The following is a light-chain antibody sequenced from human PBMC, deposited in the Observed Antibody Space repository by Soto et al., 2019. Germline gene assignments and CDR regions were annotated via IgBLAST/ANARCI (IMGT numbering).Light chain of an antibody. CDR2: EVT. CDR1: SSDVGGYNY. V-gene: IGLV2-14*01. J-gene: IGLJ1*01. CDR3: SSYTSSSTPYV. Sequence: QSVLTQPASVSGSPGQSITISCTGTSSDVGGYNYVSWYQQHPGKAPKLVIYEVTKRPSGVSNRFSGSKSGNTASLTISGLQAEDEADYYCSSYTSSSTPYVFGTGTKLTVL.